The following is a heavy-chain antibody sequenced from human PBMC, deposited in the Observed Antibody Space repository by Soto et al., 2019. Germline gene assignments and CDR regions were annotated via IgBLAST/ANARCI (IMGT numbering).Heavy chain of an antibody. CDR2: ILYDGTNK. V-gene: IGHV3-30-3*01. Sequence: PGGSLRLSCAASGFTFSSYAMHWVRQAPGKGLEWVAIILYDGTNKDYADSVKGRFTISRDNSKNTVYLQMNSLRAEDTAVYYCARGVGGVLVAGFDYWGQGTLVTVSS. CDR3: ARGVGGVLVAGFDY. J-gene: IGHJ4*02. CDR1: GFTFSSYA. D-gene: IGHD6-19*01.